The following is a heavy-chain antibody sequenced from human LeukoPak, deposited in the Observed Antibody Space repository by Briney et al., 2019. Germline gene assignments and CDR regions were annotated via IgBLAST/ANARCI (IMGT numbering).Heavy chain of an antibody. CDR1: GFTFSSYE. CDR2: ISSSGSTI. Sequence: PGGSLRLSCAASGFTFSSYEMNWVRQAPGKGLEWVSHISSSGSTIYYADSVKGRFTISRDNAKNSLYLQMNSLRAEDTAVYYCARDPALLWFGELLHYYYGMDVWGKGTTVTVSS. CDR3: ARDPALLWFGELLHYYYGMDV. V-gene: IGHV3-48*03. J-gene: IGHJ6*04. D-gene: IGHD3-10*01.